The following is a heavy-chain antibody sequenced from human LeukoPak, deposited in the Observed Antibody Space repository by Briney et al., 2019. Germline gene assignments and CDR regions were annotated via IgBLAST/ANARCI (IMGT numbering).Heavy chain of an antibody. V-gene: IGHV3-23*01. CDR2: ISGSGGST. CDR3: AKEQRYSSSWYPFDY. J-gene: IGHJ4*02. CDR1: GFTFSSYG. Sequence: PGGTLRLSCAASGFTFSSYGMSWVRQAPGKGLEWVSAISGSGGSTYYADSVKGRFTISRDNSKNTLYLQMNSLRAEDTAVYYCAKEQRYSSSWYPFDYWGQGTLVTVSS. D-gene: IGHD6-13*01.